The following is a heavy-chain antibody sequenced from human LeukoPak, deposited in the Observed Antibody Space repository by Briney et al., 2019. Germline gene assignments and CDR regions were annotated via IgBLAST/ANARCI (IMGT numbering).Heavy chain of an antibody. CDR2: ISPRVGST. D-gene: IGHD4-17*01. CDR3: AKKYGDYVGFDY. V-gene: IGHV3-23*01. Sequence: GGSLRLSCAASGFTFSSYAMSWVHQAPEKGLEWVSAISPRVGSTYYADSVKGRFTISRDNSKNTLYLQMDSLRAEDTAVYHCAKKYGDYVGFDYWGQGVLVTVSS. CDR1: GFTFSSYA. J-gene: IGHJ4*02.